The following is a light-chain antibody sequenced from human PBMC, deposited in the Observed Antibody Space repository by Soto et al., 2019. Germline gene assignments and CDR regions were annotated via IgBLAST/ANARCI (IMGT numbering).Light chain of an antibody. V-gene: IGKV3-20*01. CDR2: VAS. Sequence: EIVLTQSPGTLSLSPGERATLSCRASQSVSSSYLAWYQQKPGQAPRLLIYVASSRATGIPDRFSGSGSGTDFTLTISRLEPEDFAVYYCQQYGSSPTFGQGTKVDIK. CDR3: QQYGSSPT. J-gene: IGKJ1*01. CDR1: QSVSSSY.